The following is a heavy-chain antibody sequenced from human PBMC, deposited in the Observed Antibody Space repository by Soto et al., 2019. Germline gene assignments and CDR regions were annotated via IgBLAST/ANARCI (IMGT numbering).Heavy chain of an antibody. CDR1: GYTFKDYF. D-gene: IGHD1-7*01. CDR3: ARESVVTGTHHFDY. Sequence: ASVKVSCKASGYTFKDYFLHWVRPAPGQGLEWMGWINSNTGGTNYAQKFQGRVTMTRDTPISTAYMELSRLTSDDTAVYHCARESVVTGTHHFDYWGQGTLVTVSS. J-gene: IGHJ4*02. CDR2: INSNTGGT. V-gene: IGHV1-2*02.